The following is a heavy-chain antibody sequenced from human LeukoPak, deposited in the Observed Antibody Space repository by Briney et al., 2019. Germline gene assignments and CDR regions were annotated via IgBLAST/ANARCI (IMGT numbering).Heavy chain of an antibody. Sequence: GASVKVSCKASGYTFTSYDINWVRQATGLGLEWMGWTNPKSGNTGYAQKFQGRVTMTRSTSISTAYMELSSLRSEDTAVYYCARVTGSIDYWGQGTLVTVSS. V-gene: IGHV1-8*01. CDR1: GYTFTSYD. J-gene: IGHJ4*02. D-gene: IGHD1-26*01. CDR2: TNPKSGNT. CDR3: ARVTGSIDY.